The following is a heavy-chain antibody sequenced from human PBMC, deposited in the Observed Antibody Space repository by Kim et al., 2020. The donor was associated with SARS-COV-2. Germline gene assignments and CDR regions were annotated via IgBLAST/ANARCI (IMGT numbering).Heavy chain of an antibody. J-gene: IGHJ4*02. V-gene: IGHV5-51*01. CDR2: IYPGDSDT. Sequence: GESLKISCKGSGYSFTSYWIGWVCQMPGKGLEWMGIIYPGDSDTRYSPSFQGQVTISADKSISTAYLQWSSLKASDTAMNYCARRAAHMRIGIDYFDYWGQGTLVTVSS. CDR1: GYSFTSYW. D-gene: IGHD1-20*01. CDR3: ARRAAHMRIGIDYFDY.